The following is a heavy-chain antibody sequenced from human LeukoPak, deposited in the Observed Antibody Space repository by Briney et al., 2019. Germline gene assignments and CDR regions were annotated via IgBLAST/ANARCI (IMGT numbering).Heavy chain of an antibody. V-gene: IGHV3-23*01. J-gene: IGHJ4*02. CDR3: ARSFLSIAAAATDY. CDR1: GFTFSSYA. D-gene: IGHD6-13*01. Sequence: GGSLRLSCAASGFTFSSYAMNWVRQAPGKGLEWVSGFSGSGGSTYYADSVKGRFTISRDNAKNSLYLQMNSLRAEDTAVYYCARSFLSIAAAATDYWGQGTLVTVSS. CDR2: FSGSGGST.